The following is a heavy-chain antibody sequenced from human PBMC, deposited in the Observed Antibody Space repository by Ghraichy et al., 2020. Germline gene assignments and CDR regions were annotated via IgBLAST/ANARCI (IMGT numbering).Heavy chain of an antibody. V-gene: IGHV4-34*10. CDR2: LNQSGGA. CDR1: GGSFSGYS. CDR3: ARLCSSRWRGVIISHFEF. Sequence: SETLSLTCGVSGGSFSGYSWTWIRQAPGKGLEWIGDLNQSGGAKYNPSLRGRVTISADTFKNHFFLTLNTVTAADTAMYFCARLCSSRWRGVIISHFEFWGQGDLVTVS. D-gene: IGHD2/OR15-2a*01. J-gene: IGHJ4*02.